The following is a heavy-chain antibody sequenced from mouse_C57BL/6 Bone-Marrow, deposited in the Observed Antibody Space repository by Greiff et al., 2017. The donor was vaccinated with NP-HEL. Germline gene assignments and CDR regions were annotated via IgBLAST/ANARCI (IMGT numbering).Heavy chain of an antibody. CDR2: ISGGGGNT. J-gene: IGHJ3*01. CDR1: GFTFSSYT. V-gene: IGHV5-9*01. D-gene: IGHD1-1*01. CDR3: ARQRYYGSSSFAY. Sequence: DVMLVESGGGLVKPGGSLKLSCAASGFTFSSYTMSWVRQTPEKRLEWVATISGGGGNTYYPDSVKGRFTISRDNAKNTLYLQMSSLRSEDTALYYCARQRYYGSSSFAYWGQGTLVTVSA.